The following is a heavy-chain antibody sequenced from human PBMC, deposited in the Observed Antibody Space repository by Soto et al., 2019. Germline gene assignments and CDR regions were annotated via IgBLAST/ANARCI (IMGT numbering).Heavy chain of an antibody. V-gene: IGHV4-31*03. J-gene: IGHJ3*02. CDR1: GGSISSGGYY. Sequence: KTSETLSLTCTVSGGSISSGGYYWSWIRQHPGKGLEWIGYIYYSGSTYYNPSLKSRVTISVDTSKNQFSLKLSSVTAADTAVYYCARTSSPTKAPAFDIWGQGTMVTVSS. CDR2: IYYSGST. CDR3: ARTSSPTKAPAFDI.